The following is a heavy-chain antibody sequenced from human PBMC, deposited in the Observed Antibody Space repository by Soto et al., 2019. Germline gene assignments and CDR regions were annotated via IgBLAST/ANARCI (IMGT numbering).Heavy chain of an antibody. Sequence: QVQLVQSGAEVKEPGASVKVSCKASGYTFTYYTIHWVRQAPGQGLEWMGSISSGNGNTKFSQKFQDRVTFTRDTSAGTAYMELGSLRSDVTAVYYCARKRQLVYFDYWGQGTLVTVSS. CDR2: ISSGNGNT. CDR1: GYTFTYYT. D-gene: IGHD6-6*01. V-gene: IGHV1-3*01. CDR3: ARKRQLVYFDY. J-gene: IGHJ4*02.